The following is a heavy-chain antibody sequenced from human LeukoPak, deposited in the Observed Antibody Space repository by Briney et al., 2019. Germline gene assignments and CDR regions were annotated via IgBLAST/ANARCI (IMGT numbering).Heavy chain of an antibody. CDR3: AHTHIAAALYYYYYMDV. J-gene: IGHJ6*03. V-gene: IGHV2-5*01. Sequence: SGPTLVNPTQTLTLTCTFSGFSLSTSGVGVGWIRQPPGKALEWLALIYWTDDKRYSPSLKSRLTITKDTFKNQVVLTMTNMDPVDTATYYCAHTHIAAALYYYYYMDVWGKGTTVTVSS. CDR1: GFSLSTSGVG. CDR2: IYWTDDK. D-gene: IGHD6-13*01.